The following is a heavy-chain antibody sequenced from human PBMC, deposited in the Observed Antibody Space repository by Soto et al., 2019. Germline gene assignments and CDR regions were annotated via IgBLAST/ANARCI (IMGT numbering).Heavy chain of an antibody. CDR2: IKQDGREK. Sequence: GGSLRLSCAASGFSFSSYWMTWVRQAPGKGLEWVANIKQDGREKYYVASVKGRFTISRDNDKNLLYLQMDSLTPDDTAVYYCAGDGVRNGAYNGWLDPWGQGTLVTVSS. CDR3: AGDGVRNGAYNGWLDP. J-gene: IGHJ5*02. D-gene: IGHD3-16*01. CDR1: GFSFSSYW. V-gene: IGHV3-7*03.